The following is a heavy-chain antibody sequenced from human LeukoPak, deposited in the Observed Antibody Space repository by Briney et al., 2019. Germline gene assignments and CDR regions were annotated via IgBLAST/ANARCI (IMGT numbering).Heavy chain of an antibody. CDR2: ISGGGGST. V-gene: IGHV3-23*01. Sequence: GGSLRLSCAASGFTFSSYAMSWVRQAPGKGLEWVSGISGGGGSTYYADSVKGRFTISRDNSKNTLNLQMNSLRAEDTAVYYCAKDNWNGLGYWGQGTLVTVSS. CDR1: GFTFSSYA. CDR3: AKDNWNGLGY. J-gene: IGHJ4*02. D-gene: IGHD1-20*01.